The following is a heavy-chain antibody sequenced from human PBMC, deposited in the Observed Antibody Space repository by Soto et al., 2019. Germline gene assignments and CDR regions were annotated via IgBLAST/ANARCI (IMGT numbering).Heavy chain of an antibody. CDR3: AIDPRDYNYYYGMDV. J-gene: IGHJ6*02. CDR2: ISSSSSYI. Sequence: EVQLVESGGGLVKPGGSLRLSCAASGFTFSSYSMNWVRQAPGKGLEWVSSISSSSSYIYYADSVKGRFTISRDNAKNSLYLQMTSLRAEDTAVYYCAIDPRDYNYYYGMDVWGQGTTVTVSS. V-gene: IGHV3-21*01. CDR1: GFTFSSYS.